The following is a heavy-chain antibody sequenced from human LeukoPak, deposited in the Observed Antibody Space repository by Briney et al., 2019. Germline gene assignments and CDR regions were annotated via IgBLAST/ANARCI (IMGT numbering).Heavy chain of an antibody. D-gene: IGHD3-10*01. CDR2: ISSSSSYI. J-gene: IGHJ2*01. Sequence: GGSLRLSCAASGFTFSSYSMNWVRQAPGKGLEWVSSISSSSSYIYYADSVKGRFTISRDNAKNSLYLQMNSLRAEDTAVYYCARVPIRSGSYGWYFDLWGRGTLVTDSS. V-gene: IGHV3-21*01. CDR3: ARVPIRSGSYGWYFDL. CDR1: GFTFSSYS.